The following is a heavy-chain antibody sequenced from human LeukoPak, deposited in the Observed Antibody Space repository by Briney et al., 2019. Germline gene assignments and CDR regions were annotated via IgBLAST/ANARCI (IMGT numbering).Heavy chain of an antibody. Sequence: SETLSLTCTVSGGSISSGGYYWSWIRQHPGKGLEWIGYIYYSGSTYYNPSLKSRVTISVDTSKNQFSLKLSSVTAADTAVYYCARDSTVTLRNAFDIWGQGTMVTVSS. CDR1: GGSISSGGYY. D-gene: IGHD4-17*01. CDR2: IYYSGST. CDR3: ARDSTVTLRNAFDI. V-gene: IGHV4-31*03. J-gene: IGHJ3*02.